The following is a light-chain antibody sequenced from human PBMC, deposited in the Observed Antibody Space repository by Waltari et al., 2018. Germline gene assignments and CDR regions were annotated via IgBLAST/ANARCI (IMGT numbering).Light chain of an antibody. Sequence: AIQLTQFPSSPSASVGDRVIVTCRASQSISNSLAWYQQRLGKAPKLLIYDASNLQSGVPLRFSGSGSGTDFTLTISSLQPDDFATYYCQQFNSYPYTFGQGTRLEI. V-gene: IGKV1-13*02. CDR3: QQFNSYPYT. J-gene: IGKJ2*01. CDR2: DAS. CDR1: QSISNS.